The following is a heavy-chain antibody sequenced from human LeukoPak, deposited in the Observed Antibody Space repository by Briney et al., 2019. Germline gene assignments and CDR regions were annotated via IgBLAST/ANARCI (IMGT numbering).Heavy chain of an antibody. CDR2: IYTSGST. CDR3: ARDLFGVVVPAASDAFDL. Sequence: SQTLSLTCTVSGGSISSGSYYWSWIRQPAGKGLEWIARIYTSGSTNYNPSLKSRVTISVDTPKNQFSLKLSSVTAADTAVYYCARDLFGVVVPAASDAFDLWGQGTTVTVSS. D-gene: IGHD2-2*01. CDR1: GGSISSGSYY. J-gene: IGHJ3*01. V-gene: IGHV4-61*02.